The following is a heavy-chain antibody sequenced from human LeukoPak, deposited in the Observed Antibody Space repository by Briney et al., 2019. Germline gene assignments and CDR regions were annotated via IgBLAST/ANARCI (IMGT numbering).Heavy chain of an antibody. J-gene: IGHJ6*04. CDR2: IKQDGSEK. D-gene: IGHD3-22*01. Sequence: GGSLRLSCAASGFTFINSWMSWVRQAPGKGLEWVANIKQDGSEKYYVDSVEGRFTISRDNAKDSLSLQMNSLRAEDTAVYYCGRDMYYYDSSGYGVWGKGTTVTVSS. CDR3: GRDMYYYDSSGYGV. CDR1: GFTFINSW. V-gene: IGHV3-7*01.